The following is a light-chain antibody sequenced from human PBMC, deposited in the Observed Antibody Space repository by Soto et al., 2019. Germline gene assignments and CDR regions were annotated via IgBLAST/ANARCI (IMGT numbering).Light chain of an antibody. J-gene: IGKJ2*01. CDR3: QQYGSSPPYT. Sequence: EIVLTQSPGTLSLSPGERATLSCRASQSVSSSYLAWYQQKPGQAPRLLIYGASSRATGIPDRFSDSGSGTDFTRTISRLEPEDFAVYYCQQYGSSPPYTFGHGTKLEIK. V-gene: IGKV3-20*01. CDR2: GAS. CDR1: QSVSSSY.